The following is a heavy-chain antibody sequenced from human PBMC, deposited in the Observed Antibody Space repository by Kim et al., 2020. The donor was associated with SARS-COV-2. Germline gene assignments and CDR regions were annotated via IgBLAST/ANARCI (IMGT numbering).Heavy chain of an antibody. Sequence: SETLSLTCTVSGYSISSGYYWGWIRQPPGKGLEWIGSIYHSGSTYYNPSLKSRVTISVDTSKNQFSLKLSSVTAADTAVYYCARVGWGGYCSGGSCYSAVEDGMDVWGQGTTVTVSS. V-gene: IGHV4-38-2*02. CDR1: GYSISSGYY. J-gene: IGHJ6*02. D-gene: IGHD2-15*01. CDR2: IYHSGST. CDR3: ARVGWGGYCSGGSCYSAVEDGMDV.